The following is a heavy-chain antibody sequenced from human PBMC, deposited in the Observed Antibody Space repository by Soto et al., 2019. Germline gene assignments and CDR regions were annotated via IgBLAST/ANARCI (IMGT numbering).Heavy chain of an antibody. CDR3: ARGDSSANYYYYGMDV. CDR2: ISYDGSNK. J-gene: IGHJ6*02. V-gene: IGHV3-30-3*01. Sequence: WGCLGLSCAASGFTFSSYAMHWVRQAPGKGLEWVAVISYDGSNKYYADSVKGRFTISRDNSKNTLYLQMNSLRAEDTAVYYCARGDSSANYYYYGMDVWGQGTTVTVSS. D-gene: IGHD6-25*01. CDR1: GFTFSSYA.